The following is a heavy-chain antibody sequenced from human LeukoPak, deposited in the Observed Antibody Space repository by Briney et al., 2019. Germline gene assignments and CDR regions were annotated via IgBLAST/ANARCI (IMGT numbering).Heavy chain of an antibody. CDR1: GFTFSSYW. Sequence: GGSLRLSCAASGFTFSSYWMSWVRQAPGKGLEWVSYISSSGSTIYYADSVKGRFTISRDNAKNSLYLQMNSLRAEDTAVYYCARLWLRDGGYYYYMDVWGKGTTVTISS. V-gene: IGHV3-48*04. J-gene: IGHJ6*03. CDR2: ISSSGSTI. CDR3: ARLWLRDGGYYYYMDV. D-gene: IGHD3-16*01.